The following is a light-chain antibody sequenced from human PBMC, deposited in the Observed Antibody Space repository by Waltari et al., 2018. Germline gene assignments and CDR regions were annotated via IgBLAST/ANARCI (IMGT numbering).Light chain of an antibody. Sequence: SYELTQPPSVSVSPGQTARITCGGHNLGSESIHWYHQKPAQAPVLVIYYDSDRPSGIPERFSGSKSGNTATLTISGVEAGDEADYYCQVWDSSSDHWVFGGGTRLTVL. CDR1: NLGSES. J-gene: IGLJ2*01. CDR2: YDS. V-gene: IGLV3-21*01. CDR3: QVWDSSSDHWV.